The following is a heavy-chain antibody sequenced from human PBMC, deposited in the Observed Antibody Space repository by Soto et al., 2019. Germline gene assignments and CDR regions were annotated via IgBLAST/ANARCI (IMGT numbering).Heavy chain of an antibody. J-gene: IGHJ6*02. CDR3: AREPYSDYVMDV. CDR1: GFTFSSHG. Sequence: PAGSLRLSCAASGFTFSSHGMHWVRQAPGKGLEWVAVIWYDGSSKFYADSVKGRFTISRDNSKNTLYLQMNSLRAEDTAVYYCAREPYSDYVMDVWGQGTPVTVSS. CDR2: IWYDGSSK. V-gene: IGHV3-33*01. D-gene: IGHD3-16*01.